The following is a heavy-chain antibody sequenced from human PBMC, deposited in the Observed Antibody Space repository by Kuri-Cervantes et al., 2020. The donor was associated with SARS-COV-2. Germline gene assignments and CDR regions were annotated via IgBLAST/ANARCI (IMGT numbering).Heavy chain of an antibody. CDR1: GGSFSGYY. CDR2: INHSGST. Sequence: ESLKISCAVYGGSFSGYYWSWIRQPPGKGLEWIGEINHSGSTNYNPSLKSRVTILVDTSKNQFSLKLSSVTAADTAVYYCARGPEFTYYFDYWGQGTLVTVSS. V-gene: IGHV4-34*01. CDR3: ARGPEFTYYFDY. J-gene: IGHJ4*02.